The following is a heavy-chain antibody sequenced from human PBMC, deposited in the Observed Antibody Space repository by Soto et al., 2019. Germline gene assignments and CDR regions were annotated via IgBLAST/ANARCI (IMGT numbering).Heavy chain of an antibody. CDR3: ARVCSTTSCYGAFDI. V-gene: IGHV3-64*01. Sequence: EVQLVESGGGLVQPGGSLRLSCAASGFTFSTYAMHGVRQAPGKGLEYVSLISGDGRSTYYANSVKGRFTISRDNSKNTLYLQMGSLRAEDMAVYYCARVCSTTSCYGAFDIWGQGTMVIVSS. CDR2: ISGDGRST. D-gene: IGHD2-2*01. J-gene: IGHJ3*02. CDR1: GFTFSTYA.